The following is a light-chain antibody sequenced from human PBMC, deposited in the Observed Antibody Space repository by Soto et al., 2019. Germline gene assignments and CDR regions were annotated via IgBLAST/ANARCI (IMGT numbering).Light chain of an antibody. V-gene: IGKV3-20*01. J-gene: IGKJ2*01. Sequence: EIVLTQSPATLSLSPGERATLSCRASQSVSSSYLAWYQQKPGQAPSLLIFGASNRATGIPVRFSGSGSGTDFTLTISRLEPEDFAVYYCQQYGTSPRTFGQGTKLEIK. CDR2: GAS. CDR1: QSVSSSY. CDR3: QQYGTSPRT.